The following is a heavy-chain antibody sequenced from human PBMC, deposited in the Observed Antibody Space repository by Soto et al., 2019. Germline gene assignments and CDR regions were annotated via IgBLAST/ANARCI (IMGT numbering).Heavy chain of an antibody. CDR1: GGSFSGYY. CDR2: INHSGST. CDR3: ATDRGDYYDSSEGLIWFDP. J-gene: IGHJ5*02. Sequence: PSETLSLTCAVYGGSFSGYYWSWIRQPPGKGLEWIGEINHSGSTHYNPSLKSRVTISVDTSKNQFSLKLSSVTAADTAVYYCATDRGDYYDSSEGLIWFDPWGQGTLVTVSS. V-gene: IGHV4-34*01. D-gene: IGHD3-22*01.